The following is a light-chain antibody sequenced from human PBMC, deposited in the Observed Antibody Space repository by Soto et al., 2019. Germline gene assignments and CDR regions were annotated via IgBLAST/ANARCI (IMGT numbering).Light chain of an antibody. CDR2: DVS. CDR1: SSDVGNYNY. CDR3: PSHVGTYGLL. J-gene: IGLJ2*01. V-gene: IGLV2-11*01. Sequence: QSALTQPRSVSGSPGQSVTISCTGTSSDVGNYNYVSWYRHHPGKAPKVLIYDVSKRPSGVPDRFSGSKSGNTASLTVSGLQAEDDADYYCPSHVGTYGLLFGGGTKVTVL.